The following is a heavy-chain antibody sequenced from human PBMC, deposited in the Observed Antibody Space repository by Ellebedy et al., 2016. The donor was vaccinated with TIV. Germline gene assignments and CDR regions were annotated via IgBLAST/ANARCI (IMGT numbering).Heavy chain of an antibody. J-gene: IGHJ4*02. CDR1: GFTFSSYA. CDR3: AKPPRLHRYYFDY. CDR2: ISGSGGST. Sequence: GESLKISCAASGFTFSSYAMSWVRQAPGKGLEWVSAISGSGGSTYYADSVKGRFTISRDNSKNTLYLQMNSLRAEDTAVYYCAKPPRLHRYYFDYWGQGTLVTVSS. D-gene: IGHD4-11*01. V-gene: IGHV3-23*01.